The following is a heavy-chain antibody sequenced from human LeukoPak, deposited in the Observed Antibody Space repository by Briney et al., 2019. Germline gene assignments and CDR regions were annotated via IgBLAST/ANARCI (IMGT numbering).Heavy chain of an antibody. CDR3: ARLQGALAVVPVATGKKEIKYYHYMDV. V-gene: IGHV3-30*02. CDR2: IRYDGSNK. J-gene: IGHJ6*03. Sequence: GGSLRLSCAASGFTFSSYGMHWVRQAPGKGLEWVAFIRYDGSNKYYADSVKGRFTISRDNSKNSLNLQMNSLRAEDTAVYYCARLQGALAVVPVATGKKEIKYYHYMDVWGKGTTVIVSS. CDR1: GFTFSSYG. D-gene: IGHD5-24*01.